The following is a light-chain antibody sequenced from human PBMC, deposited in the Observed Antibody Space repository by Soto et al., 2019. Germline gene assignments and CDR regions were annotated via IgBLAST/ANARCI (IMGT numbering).Light chain of an antibody. CDR3: QQCGSPPFT. CDR2: GAS. CDR1: QTVSSNY. V-gene: IGKV3-20*01. J-gene: IGKJ3*01. Sequence: EIILTHSPDTLSLSPWEIATLSCRASQTVSSNYLAWCQQRPGQAPRLLIYGASTRAAGIPDRFSGSGSGTDFTLTISRLQREDFAVYYCQQCGSPPFTFGPGTKVDIK.